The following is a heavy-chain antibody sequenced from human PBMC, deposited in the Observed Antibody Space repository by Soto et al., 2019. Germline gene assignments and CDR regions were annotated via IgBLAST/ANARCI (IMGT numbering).Heavy chain of an antibody. D-gene: IGHD3-22*01. J-gene: IGHJ4*02. CDR3: ARVLYYYDSSGDLS. CDR1: GFTFSSYE. CDR2: ISSSGSTI. Sequence: GGSLRLSCAASGFTFSSYEMDWVRQAPGKGLEWVSYISSSGSTIYYADSVKGRFTISRDNAKNSLYLQMNSLRAEDTAVYYCARVLYYYDSSGDLSWGQGTLVPSPQ. V-gene: IGHV3-48*03.